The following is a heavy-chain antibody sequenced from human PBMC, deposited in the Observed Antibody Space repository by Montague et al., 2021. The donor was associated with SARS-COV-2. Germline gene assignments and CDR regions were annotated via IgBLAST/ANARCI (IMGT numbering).Heavy chain of an antibody. J-gene: IGHJ4*02. CDR2: IYYSGST. Sequence: SETLSLTCTVSGGSISSYYWSWIRQPPGKGLEWIGYIYYSGSTRYNPSLDSRVTISLGTSKSRLSLELTSVTVADTSIYFCVGAPNEYYFDYWGQGTPVSVSS. V-gene: IGHV4-59*12. CDR3: VGAPNEYYFDY. CDR1: GGSISSYY. D-gene: IGHD6-6*01.